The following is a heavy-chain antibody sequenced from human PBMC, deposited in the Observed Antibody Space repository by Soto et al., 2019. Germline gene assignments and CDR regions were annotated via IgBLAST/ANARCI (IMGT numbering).Heavy chain of an antibody. CDR1: GGSISSYY. Sequence: SETRSLTCTVSGGSISSYYWSWIRQPPGKGLEWIGYIYYSGSTNYNPSLKSRVTISVDTSKNQFSLKLSSVTAADTAVYYCASRYGPSEFDHWGQGSLVTVSS. D-gene: IGHD3-9*01. CDR3: ASRYGPSEFDH. V-gene: IGHV4-59*08. J-gene: IGHJ4*02. CDR2: IYYSGST.